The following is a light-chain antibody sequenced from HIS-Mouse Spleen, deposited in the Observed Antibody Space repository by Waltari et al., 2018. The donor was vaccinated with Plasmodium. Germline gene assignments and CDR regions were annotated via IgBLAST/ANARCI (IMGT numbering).Light chain of an antibody. CDR2: EGS. Sequence: QSALTQPASVSGSPGQPITISSTGTGRNVWRYHLVSWYQQHPGTATKLLIYEGSKRPSGVSNRFSGSKSGNTASLTISGLQAEDEADYYCCSYAGSSTFVVFGGGTKLTVL. CDR3: CSYAGSSTFVV. V-gene: IGLV2-23*03. J-gene: IGLJ2*01. CDR1: GRNVWRYHL.